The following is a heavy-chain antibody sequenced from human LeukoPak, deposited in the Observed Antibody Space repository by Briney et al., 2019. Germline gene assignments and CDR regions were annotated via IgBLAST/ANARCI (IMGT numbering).Heavy chain of an antibody. CDR1: GYTFTGYY. CDR2: INPNSGGT. V-gene: IGHV1-2*02. J-gene: IGHJ4*02. CDR3: ARGGDYYGSGSYPSHY. D-gene: IGHD3-10*01. Sequence: ASVKASCKASGYTFTGYYMHWVRQAPGQGLEWMGWINPNSGGTNYAQKFQGRVTMTRDTSISTAYMELSRLRSDDTAVYYCARGGDYYGSGSYPSHYWGQGTLVTVSS.